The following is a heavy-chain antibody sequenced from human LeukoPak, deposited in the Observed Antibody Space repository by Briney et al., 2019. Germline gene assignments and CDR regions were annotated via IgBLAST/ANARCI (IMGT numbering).Heavy chain of an antibody. CDR1: GFTVSNSY. Sequence: GGSLRLSCVASGFTVSNSYMSWVRQAPGKGLEWVSSISSDSSDIYHADSVKGRFTISRDNAKNSLFLQMNSLRAEDTAVYYCARVERYYSGSGSYDYWGQGALVTVSS. V-gene: IGHV3-21*06. J-gene: IGHJ4*02. CDR3: ARVERYYSGSGSYDY. D-gene: IGHD3-10*01. CDR2: ISSDSSDI.